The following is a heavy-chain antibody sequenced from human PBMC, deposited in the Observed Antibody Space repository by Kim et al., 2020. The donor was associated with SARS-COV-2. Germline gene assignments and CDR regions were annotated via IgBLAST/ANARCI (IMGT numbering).Heavy chain of an antibody. Sequence: GGSLRLSCAASGFTFSSYAMHWVRQAPGKGLEYVSAISSNGGSTYYANSVKGRFTISRDNSKNTLYLQMGSLRAEDMAVYYCVAETPHYYGMDVWGQGTT. V-gene: IGHV3-64*01. D-gene: IGHD6-25*01. CDR1: GFTFSSYA. CDR3: VAETPHYYGMDV. J-gene: IGHJ6*02. CDR2: ISSNGGST.